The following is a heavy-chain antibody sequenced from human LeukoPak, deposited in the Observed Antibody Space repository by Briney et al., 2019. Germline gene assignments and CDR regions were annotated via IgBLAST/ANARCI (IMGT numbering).Heavy chain of an antibody. CDR1: GFTFSSYA. Sequence: GGSLRLSCAASGFTFSSYAMSWVGQAPGKGLEWVSAVSGSGGSTYYADSVKGRFTISRDNSKNTLYLQMDSLRAEDTAVYYCAKDGYDYYYYYMDVWGKGTTVTVSS. CDR2: VSGSGGST. J-gene: IGHJ6*03. D-gene: IGHD1-1*01. CDR3: AKDGYDYYYYYMDV. V-gene: IGHV3-23*01.